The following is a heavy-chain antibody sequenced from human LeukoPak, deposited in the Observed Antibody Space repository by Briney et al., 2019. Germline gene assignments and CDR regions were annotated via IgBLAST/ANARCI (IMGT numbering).Heavy chain of an antibody. CDR1: GGSFSGYY. CDR3: ARGRGSSSWSKHNWFDP. Sequence: SETLSLTCAVYGGSFSGYYWSWIRQPPRKGLEWIGEINHSGSTNYNPSLKSRVTISVDTSKNQFSLKLSSVTAADTAVYYCARGRGSSSWSKHNWFDPWGQGTLVTVSS. V-gene: IGHV4-34*01. J-gene: IGHJ5*02. D-gene: IGHD6-13*01. CDR2: INHSGST.